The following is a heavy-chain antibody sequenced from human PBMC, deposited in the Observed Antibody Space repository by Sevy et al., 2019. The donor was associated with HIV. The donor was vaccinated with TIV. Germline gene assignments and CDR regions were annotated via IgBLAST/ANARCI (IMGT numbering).Heavy chain of an antibody. CDR3: ARGLDESSGFYSFDY. D-gene: IGHD3-22*01. V-gene: IGHV3-66*02. J-gene: IGHJ4*02. Sequence: GGSLRLSCAASGFTVSSNYMSWVRQAPGKGLEWVSVIYSGAGTYYADSVKGRFTISRDNSKNSLYLQMNSLRAEDTALYYCARGLDESSGFYSFDYWGQGTLVTSPQ. CDR1: GFTVSSNY. CDR2: IYSGAGT.